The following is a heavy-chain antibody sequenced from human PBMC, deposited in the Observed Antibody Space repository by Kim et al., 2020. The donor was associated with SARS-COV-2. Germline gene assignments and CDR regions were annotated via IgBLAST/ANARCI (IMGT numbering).Heavy chain of an antibody. J-gene: IGHJ3*02. D-gene: IGHD2-21*02. V-gene: IGHV1-18*01. Sequence: YAQKYQGRVTMTTDTSTRTAYMDLRSLRSDDTAVYYWAREGAKVTGGFDIWGQGTMVTVSS. CDR3: AREGAKVTGGFDI.